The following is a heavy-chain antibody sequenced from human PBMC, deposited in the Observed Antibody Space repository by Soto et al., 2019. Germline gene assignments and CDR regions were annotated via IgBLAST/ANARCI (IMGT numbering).Heavy chain of an antibody. Sequence: GASVKVSCKASGGTFSSYAISWVRQAPGQGLEWMGGIIPIFGTANYAQKFQGRVTITADESTSTAYMELSSLRSEDTAVYYCASGSELWLPGPFNYWGQGTLVTVSS. CDR1: GGTFSSYA. CDR3: ASGSELWLPGPFNY. J-gene: IGHJ4*02. D-gene: IGHD5-18*01. CDR2: IIPIFGTA. V-gene: IGHV1-69*13.